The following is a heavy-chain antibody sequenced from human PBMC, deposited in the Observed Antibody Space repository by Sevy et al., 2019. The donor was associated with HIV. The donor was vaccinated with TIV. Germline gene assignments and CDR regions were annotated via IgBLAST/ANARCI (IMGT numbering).Heavy chain of an antibody. J-gene: IGHJ5*02. CDR2: ISYDGSNK. V-gene: IGHV3-30*18. CDR3: AKERDGSGSYKGGGNGFDP. CDR1: GFPFSSYG. D-gene: IGHD3-10*01. Sequence: GGSLRFSCAAPGFPFSSYGMHWVRQAPGKGLEWVAVISYDGSNKYYADSVKGRFTISRDNSKNTLYLQMNSLRADDKAVYYCAKERDGSGSYKGGGNGFDPWGQGTLVTVSS.